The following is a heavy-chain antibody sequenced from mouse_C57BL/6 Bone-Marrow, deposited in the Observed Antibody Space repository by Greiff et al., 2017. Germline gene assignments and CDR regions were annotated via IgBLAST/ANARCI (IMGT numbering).Heavy chain of an antibody. Sequence: SGSELRSPGSSVKLSCKDFDSEVFPIAYMSWVRQKPGHGFEWIGGILPSIGRTIYGEKFEDKATLDADTLSNTAYLELNSLTSEDSAIYYCARYLYYGSSYWYFDVWGTGTTVTVSS. CDR3: ARYLYYGSSYWYFDV. V-gene: IGHV15-2*01. CDR1: DSEVFPIAY. J-gene: IGHJ1*03. CDR2: ILPSIGRT. D-gene: IGHD1-1*01.